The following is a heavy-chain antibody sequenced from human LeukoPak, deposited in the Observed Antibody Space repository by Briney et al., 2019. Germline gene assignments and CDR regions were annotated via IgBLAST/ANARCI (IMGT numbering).Heavy chain of an antibody. CDR1: GFTFSGCG. CDR3: AKDPYSYGSYFDY. CDR2: IWYDGRDR. J-gene: IGHJ4*02. D-gene: IGHD5-18*01. Sequence: GGSLRLSCAASGFTFSGCGMHWVRQAPGKGLEWVAFIWYDGRDRYYADSVKGQFTISRDNSKNTLYLQMNSLRAEDTAVYYCAKDPYSYGSYFDYWGQGTLVTVSS. V-gene: IGHV3-30*02.